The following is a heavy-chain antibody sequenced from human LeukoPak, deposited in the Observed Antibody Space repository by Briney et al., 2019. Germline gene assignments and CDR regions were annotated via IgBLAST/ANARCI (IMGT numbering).Heavy chain of an antibody. CDR2: ISANGGLT. Sequence: GRSLRLSCVASGFTFSQHSMNWIRQAPGKGLEWVAVISANGGLTFYADSVRGRFTISRDNFKNTQYLQMNNMRSGDTAIYFCARELTTEGRFDSWGRGTLVTVSS. D-gene: IGHD1-1*01. CDR3: ARELTTEGRFDS. V-gene: IGHV3-30*04. J-gene: IGHJ4*01. CDR1: GFTFSQHS.